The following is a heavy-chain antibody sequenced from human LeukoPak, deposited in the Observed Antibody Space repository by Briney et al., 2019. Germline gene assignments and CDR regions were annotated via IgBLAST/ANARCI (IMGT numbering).Heavy chain of an antibody. CDR1: GGSISSSSYY. CDR2: IYYSGST. V-gene: IGHV4-39*07. D-gene: IGHD3-9*01. Sequence: SETLSLTCTVSGGSISSSSYYWGWIRQPPGKGLEWIGSIYYSGSTYYNPSLKSRVTISVDTSKNQFSLKLSSVTAADTAVYYCAREKDDILTGYYNRWFDPWGQGTLVTVSS. CDR3: AREKDDILTGYYNRWFDP. J-gene: IGHJ5*02.